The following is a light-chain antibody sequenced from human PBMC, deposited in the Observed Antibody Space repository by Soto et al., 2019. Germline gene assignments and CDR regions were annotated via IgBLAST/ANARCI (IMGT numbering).Light chain of an antibody. V-gene: IGLV2-14*01. CDR3: TSYSRYSVLV. J-gene: IGLJ3*02. CDR1: SSDIGGYKY. CDR2: EVS. Sequence: QSALSQPASVSGSPGQSITISFTGTSSDIGGYKYVSWYQPHPGKAPRLIIFEVSNRPSGVSDRFSGSNSGNPASLTISGLQAEDEADYYCTSYSRYSVLVFGGGTKVTVL.